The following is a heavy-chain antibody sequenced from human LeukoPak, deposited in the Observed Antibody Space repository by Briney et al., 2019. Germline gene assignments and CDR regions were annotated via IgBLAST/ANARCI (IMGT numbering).Heavy chain of an antibody. D-gene: IGHD3-16*01. V-gene: IGHV3-66*02. Sequence: GGSLRLSCAASGFTVSSNYMSWVRQAPGKGLEWVSVIYSGGSTNYADSVKGRFTISRDNSKNTLCLQMNSLRAEDTAVYYCARGGVSTDYYYYYMDVWGKGTTVTVSS. CDR1: GFTVSSNY. CDR2: IYSGGST. CDR3: ARGGVSTDYYYYYMDV. J-gene: IGHJ6*03.